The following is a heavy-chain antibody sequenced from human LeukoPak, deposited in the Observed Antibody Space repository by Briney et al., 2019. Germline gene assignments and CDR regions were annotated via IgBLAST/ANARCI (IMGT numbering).Heavy chain of an antibody. CDR3: AKDLGVPYCGGDCYSYYGIDV. CDR1: GFTFSSYA. CDR2: ISGSGGST. Sequence: PGGSLRLSCAASGFTFSSYAMSWVRQAPVKGLEWVSAISGSGGSTYYADSVKGRFTISRDNSKNTLYLQMNSLRAEDTAVYYCAKDLGVPYCGGDCYSYYGIDVWGQGTTVTVSS. J-gene: IGHJ6*02. D-gene: IGHD2-21*02. V-gene: IGHV3-23*01.